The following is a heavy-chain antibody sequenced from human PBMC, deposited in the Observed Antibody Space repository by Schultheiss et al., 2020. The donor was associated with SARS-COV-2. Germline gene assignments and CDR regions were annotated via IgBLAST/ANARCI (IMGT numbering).Heavy chain of an antibody. CDR1: GDSINSFY. J-gene: IGHJ6*03. CDR2: INHSGST. D-gene: IGHD3-3*01. V-gene: IGHV4-59*01. CDR3: ARLRESEWLQTVHYSCYMDV. Sequence: SQTLSLTCTVSGDSINSFYWSWLRQPPGKGLEWIGEINHSGSTNYNQSLKSRVTISVDTSKNQFSLKLSSVTVADTAVYYCARLRESEWLQTVHYSCYMDVWVKGSSITVS.